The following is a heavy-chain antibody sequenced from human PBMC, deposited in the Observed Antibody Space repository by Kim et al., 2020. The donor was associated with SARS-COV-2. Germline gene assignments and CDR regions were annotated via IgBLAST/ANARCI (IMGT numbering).Heavy chain of an antibody. J-gene: IGHJ5*02. CDR1: GFTFSTYW. CDR2: INRDGSEK. CDR3: ARTPWGSARYRLYP. V-gene: IGHV3-7*01. D-gene: IGHD2-2*01. Sequence: GGSLRLSCAASGFTFSTYWMTWVRQAPGKGLEWVADINRDGSEKYSVDSVEGRFTISRDNSKNSLYLQINSLRAEDTAVYYCARTPWGSARYRLYPCGQG.